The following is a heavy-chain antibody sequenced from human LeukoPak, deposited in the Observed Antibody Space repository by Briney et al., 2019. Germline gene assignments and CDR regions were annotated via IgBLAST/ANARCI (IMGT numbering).Heavy chain of an antibody. Sequence: SETLSLTCAVYGGSLRGYYWSWIRQPPGKGLEWIGEIKHSGSTNYNPSLKRRVTISVDTSKNQSSLKLRSVTAADTAVYYCARVREYDCVWGSYRLFDYWGQGTLVTVSS. CDR2: IKHSGST. D-gene: IGHD3-16*02. J-gene: IGHJ4*02. CDR1: GGSLRGYY. V-gene: IGHV4-34*01. CDR3: ARVREYDCVWGSYRLFDY.